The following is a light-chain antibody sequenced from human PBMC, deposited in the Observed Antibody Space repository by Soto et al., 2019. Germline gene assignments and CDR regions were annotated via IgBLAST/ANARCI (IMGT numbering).Light chain of an antibody. V-gene: IGKV1-5*01. CDR3: QKYESYPLT. Sequence: QMTHSPSTPSASVGNIITISFRASQSINNLLAWYKQKPGKAPKFLIYDVSTLESAVPSRFSGSGSGTEFTLPIRSLQPEAFATYSCQKYESYPLTLGGGAKVDLK. CDR1: QSINNL. CDR2: DVS. J-gene: IGKJ4*01.